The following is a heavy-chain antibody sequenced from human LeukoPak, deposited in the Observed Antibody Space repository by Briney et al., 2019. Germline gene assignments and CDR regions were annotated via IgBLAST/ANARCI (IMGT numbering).Heavy chain of an antibody. CDR1: GGSISSYY. CDR3: AREIGPGATMGIDY. J-gene: IGHJ4*02. Sequence: PSETLSLTCTVSGGSISSYYWSWIRQPPGKGLEWIGYIYYSGSTNYNPSLKSRVTISVDTSKNQFSLKLSSVTAADTAVYYCAREIGPGATMGIDYWGQGTLVTVSS. D-gene: IGHD5-12*01. CDR2: IYYSGST. V-gene: IGHV4-59*01.